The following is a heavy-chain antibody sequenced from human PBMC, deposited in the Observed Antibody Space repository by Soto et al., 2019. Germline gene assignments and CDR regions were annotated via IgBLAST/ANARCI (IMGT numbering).Heavy chain of an antibody. V-gene: IGHV3-66*01. CDR1: GFIVSSSY. D-gene: IGHD4-4*01. CDR3: ARSPTRTNYADCFDP. J-gene: IGHJ5*02. CDR2: IYSAGST. Sequence: EVQMVESGEGLDQPGGSLRLSCAASGFIVSSSYMSWVRQAPGKGLEWVAVIYSAGSTYYADSVKGRFTIYRDSSKNTLYRQMDSLRVEDTAVYYCARSPTRTNYADCFDPWGQGTLVTVSS.